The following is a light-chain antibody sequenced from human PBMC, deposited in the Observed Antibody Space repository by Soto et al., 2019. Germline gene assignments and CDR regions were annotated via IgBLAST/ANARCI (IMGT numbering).Light chain of an antibody. CDR2: GAS. J-gene: IGKJ2*01. CDR1: QSISSSY. V-gene: IGKV3-20*01. Sequence: VLTQSPGTLSLSPGEGATISYRASQSISSSYLAWYQHKPGQALRLLIYGASSRATGIPHRFSGSGSGTDFTLTISRLEPEDCGVYYCQQYDGSPPYTFGQGTRLAMK. CDR3: QQYDGSPPYT.